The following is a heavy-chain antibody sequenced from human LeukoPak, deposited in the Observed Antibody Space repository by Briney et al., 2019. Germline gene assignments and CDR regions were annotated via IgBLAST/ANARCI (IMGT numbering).Heavy chain of an antibody. CDR3: HYDSSGIVDAFDI. CDR2: INHSRST. J-gene: IGHJ3*02. V-gene: IGHV4-34*01. D-gene: IGHD3-22*01. CDR1: GGSFSGYY. Sequence: PSETLSLTCAVYGGSFSGYYWSWIRQPPGKGLEWIGEINHSRSTNYNPSLKSRVTISVDTSKNQFSLKLSSVTAADTAVYYCHYDSSGIVDAFDIWGQGTMVTVSS.